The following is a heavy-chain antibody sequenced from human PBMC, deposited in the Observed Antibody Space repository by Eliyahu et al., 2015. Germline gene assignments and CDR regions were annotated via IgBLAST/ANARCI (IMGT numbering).Heavy chain of an antibody. J-gene: IGHJ3*02. D-gene: IGHD3-10*01. CDR1: GGSISSYY. Sequence: QVQLQESGPGLVKPSETLSLTCTVSGGSISSYYWSWIRQPPGKGLEWIGYIYYSGSTNYNPSLKSRVTISVDTSKNQFSLKLSSVTAADTAVYYCARRGSGKLGAFDIWGQGTMVTVSS. V-gene: IGHV4-59*08. CDR2: IYYSGST. CDR3: ARRGSGKLGAFDI.